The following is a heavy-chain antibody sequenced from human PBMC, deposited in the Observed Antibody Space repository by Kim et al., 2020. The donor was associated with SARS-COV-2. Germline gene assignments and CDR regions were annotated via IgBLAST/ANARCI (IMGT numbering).Heavy chain of an antibody. J-gene: IGHJ4*02. V-gene: IGHV3-74*01. CDR1: GFTFNSYW. Sequence: GGSLRLSCAASGFTFNSYWMHWVRQAPGKGLVWVSRIDSDGGWTAYADSVKGRFTISRDNATNTLFLQMNSLRAEDTAVYHCVRGTTQHFDYLGQGTLVT. CDR3: VRGTTQHFDY. D-gene: IGHD1-1*01. CDR2: IDSDGGWT.